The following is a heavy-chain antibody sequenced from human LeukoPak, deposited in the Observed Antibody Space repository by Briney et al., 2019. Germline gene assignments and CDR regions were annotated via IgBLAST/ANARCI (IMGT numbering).Heavy chain of an antibody. V-gene: IGHV3-30*02. D-gene: IGHD3-22*01. CDR1: GFTFSSYG. CDR2: IRYDGSNK. Sequence: AEGSLRLSCAASGFTFSSYGMHWVRQAPGKGLEWVAFIRYDGSNKYYADSVKGRFTISRDNSKNTLYLQMNSLRAEDTAVYYCAKEHTTYYYDSSGYDGKGAFDIWGQGTMVTVSS. CDR3: AKEHTTYYYDSSGYDGKGAFDI. J-gene: IGHJ3*02.